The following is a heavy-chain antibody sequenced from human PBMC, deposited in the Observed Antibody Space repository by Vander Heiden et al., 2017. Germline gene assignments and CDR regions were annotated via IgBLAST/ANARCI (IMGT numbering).Heavy chain of an antibody. CDR3: ATLTYYYDSSGYYYPIY. Sequence: QLQLQESGPGLVKPSETQSLTCIVSGGSISGSGYYWGWIGQAPGKVLEWIGSINYSGSTKYSPSLKSRVTISVDTSKNQFSLILSSVTAADTAVYYCATLTYYYDSSGYYYPIYWGQGALVTVSS. J-gene: IGHJ4*02. V-gene: IGHV4-39*01. CDR1: GGSISGSGYY. CDR2: INYSGST. D-gene: IGHD3-22*01.